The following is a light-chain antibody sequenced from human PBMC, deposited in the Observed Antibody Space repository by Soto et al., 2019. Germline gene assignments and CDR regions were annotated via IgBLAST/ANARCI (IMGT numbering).Light chain of an antibody. CDR1: QSINKY. CDR3: QQRSNLIT. V-gene: IGKV3-11*01. CDR2: DAS. J-gene: IGKJ5*01. Sequence: EIEITQYQATLSVSPGEGSTLSCRASQSINKYLAWFQQKPGQAPRLLIYDASNRATGIPGRFSGSGSGTDFTLTISSLEPEDFAVYYCQQRSNLITFGQVTRLEI.